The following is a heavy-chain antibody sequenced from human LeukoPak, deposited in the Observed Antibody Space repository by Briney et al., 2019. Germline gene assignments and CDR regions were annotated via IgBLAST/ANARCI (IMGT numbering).Heavy chain of an antibody. V-gene: IGHV4-34*01. CDR3: ARGMAGPYYYMDV. CDR1: GGSFSGYY. J-gene: IGHJ6*03. Sequence: NPSETLSLTCAVYGGSFSGYYWSWIRQPPGKGLEWIGEINHSGSTNYNPSLKSRVTISVDTSKNQFSLKLSSVTAADTAVYYCARGMAGPYYYMDVWGKGTTVTISS. D-gene: IGHD6-19*01. CDR2: INHSGST.